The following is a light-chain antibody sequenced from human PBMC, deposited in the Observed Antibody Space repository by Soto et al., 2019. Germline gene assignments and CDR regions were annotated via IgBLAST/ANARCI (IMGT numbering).Light chain of an antibody. V-gene: IGKV3-20*01. CDR1: QSVGGRY. CDR2: AVS. CDR3: QLYGGSPLYT. Sequence: IVLTQSPGTLSLSPGESATLSCRASQSVGGRYLAWYQQQPGQAPRLLIYAVSARATGIPDRFSGGGSGTDFTLTISRLEPEDSALYYCQLYGGSPLYTFGQGTKLESK. J-gene: IGKJ2*01.